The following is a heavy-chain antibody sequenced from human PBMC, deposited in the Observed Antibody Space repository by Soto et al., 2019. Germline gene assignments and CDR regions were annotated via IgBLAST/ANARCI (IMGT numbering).Heavy chain of an antibody. CDR1: GYSVSSSDYY. CDR2: MLYSGLT. V-gene: IGHV4-39*01. D-gene: IGHD2-15*01. Sequence: KTSETLSLTCSVSGYSVSSSDYYWAWIRQPPGKGLEWIGSMLYSGLTYYNPSLKSRVTLSVDTSKNQFSVRLNSVTASDTAVHYCAPLSVSLSGPYGIHIWGQGTTVTVSS. J-gene: IGHJ6*02. CDR3: APLSVSLSGPYGIHI.